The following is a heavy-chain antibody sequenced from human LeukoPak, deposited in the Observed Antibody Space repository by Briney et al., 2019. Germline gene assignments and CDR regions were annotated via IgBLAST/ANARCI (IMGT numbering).Heavy chain of an antibody. CDR3: ARGYVEMATTPHDY. Sequence: GGSLRLSCAASGFTFSSYEMNWVRQAPGKGLVWVSRINSDGSSTSYADPVKGRFTISRDNAKNTLYLQMNSLRAEDTAVYYCARGYVEMATTPHDYWGQGTLVTVSS. D-gene: IGHD5-24*01. CDR2: INSDGSST. CDR1: GFTFSSYE. J-gene: IGHJ4*02. V-gene: IGHV3-74*01.